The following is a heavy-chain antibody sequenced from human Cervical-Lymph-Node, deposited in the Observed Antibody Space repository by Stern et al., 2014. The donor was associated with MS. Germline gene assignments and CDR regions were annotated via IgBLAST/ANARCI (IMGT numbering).Heavy chain of an antibody. CDR2: IIAYNGNS. CDR3: ARGLLGCENAFDI. D-gene: IGHD2-15*01. Sequence: VQLVESGAEVKKPGASVKVSCKASGYTFTSYGISWVRQAPGQGLEWMGCIIAYNGNSTASHKLHGIVTMTTDTSTSTSYMDLRSLRSDDTALYYSARGLLGCENAFDIWGQGTMFTVSS. J-gene: IGHJ3*02. V-gene: IGHV1-18*01. CDR1: GYTFTSYG.